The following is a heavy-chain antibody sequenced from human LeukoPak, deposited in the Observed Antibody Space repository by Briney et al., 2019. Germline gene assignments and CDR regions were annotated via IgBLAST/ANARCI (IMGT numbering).Heavy chain of an antibody. CDR2: INPNSGAT. CDR3: ATLRDGSGSYYSLAFDI. Sequence: ASVKVSCKASGYTFTDYYIHWVRQAPGQGLEWMGWINPNSGATNYAQKFQGRVTMTEDTSTDTAYMELSSLRSEDTAVYYCATLRDGSGSYYSLAFDIWGQGTMVTVSS. V-gene: IGHV1-2*02. J-gene: IGHJ3*02. D-gene: IGHD3-10*01. CDR1: GYTFTDYY.